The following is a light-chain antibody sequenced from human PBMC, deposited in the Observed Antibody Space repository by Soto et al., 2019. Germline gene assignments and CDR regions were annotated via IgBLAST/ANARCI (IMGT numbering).Light chain of an antibody. CDR1: QSVLYSSNNKNY. V-gene: IGKV4-1*01. J-gene: IGKJ4*01. CDR2: WAS. CDR3: QQYYSTPRT. Sequence: DIVMTQSPDSLAVSLGERATINCKSSQSVLYSSNNKNYLAWYQQKPGQPPKLLIYWASTRESGVPYRFSGSGSGTDFTLTISSLQAEDVAVYYCQQYYSTPRTFCGGTKVEIK.